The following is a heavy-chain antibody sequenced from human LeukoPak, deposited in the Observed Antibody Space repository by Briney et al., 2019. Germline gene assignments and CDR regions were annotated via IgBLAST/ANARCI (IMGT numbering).Heavy chain of an antibody. V-gene: IGHV1-18*01. CDR3: ATGGSNWNYQYYFEY. CDR1: GYTFTNYG. J-gene: IGHJ4*02. CDR2: ISPYNGKT. D-gene: IGHD1-7*01. Sequence: ASMKVSCKTSGYTFTNYGINWVRQAPGRGLEWMGWISPYNGKTEFAQKFQGRVTMTTDTSTTTVYMELRSLRSDDTAVYYCATGGSNWNYQYYFEYWGQGTLVTVSS.